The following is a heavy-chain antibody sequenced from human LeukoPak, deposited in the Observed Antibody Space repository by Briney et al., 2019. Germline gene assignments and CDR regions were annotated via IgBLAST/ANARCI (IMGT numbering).Heavy chain of an antibody. CDR3: EAGLGGEEGDY. D-gene: IGHD3-16*01. Sequence: GGSLRPSCTASGFTLGAYAMSWVRQAPGKGLGWGGFIRSIAFGGTTEYAASVTGRFTISRDDSQTIAYLQRNGLKTDDTAVCYCEAGLGGEEGDYWGQGTLVTVSS. J-gene: IGHJ4*02. CDR2: IRSIAFGGTT. CDR1: GFTLGAYA. V-gene: IGHV3-49*04.